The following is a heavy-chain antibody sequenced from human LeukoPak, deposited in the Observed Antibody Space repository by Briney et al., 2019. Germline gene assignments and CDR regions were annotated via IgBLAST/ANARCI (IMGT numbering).Heavy chain of an antibody. CDR3: ARSIAVAGIIWFDP. V-gene: IGHV1-2*02. Sequence: AASVKVSCKASGYTFTGYYMHWVRQAPGQGLEWMGWINPNSGGTNYAQKFQGRVTMTRDTSISTAYMELSRLRSDDTAVYYCARSIAVAGIIWFDPWGQGTLVTVSS. J-gene: IGHJ5*02. CDR1: GYTFTGYY. CDR2: INPNSGGT. D-gene: IGHD6-19*01.